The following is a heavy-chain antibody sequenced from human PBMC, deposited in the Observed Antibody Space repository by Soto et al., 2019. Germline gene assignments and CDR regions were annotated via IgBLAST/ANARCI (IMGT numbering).Heavy chain of an antibody. CDR2: IWYDGSNK. CDR1: GFTFSSYG. Sequence: QPGGSLRLSCAASGFTFSSYGMHWVRQAPGKGLEWVAVIWYDGSNKYYADSVKGRFTISRDNSKNTLYLQMNSLRAEDTAVYYCARDSWTTVTTINYYYYMDVWGKGTTVTVSS. D-gene: IGHD4-4*01. CDR3: ARDSWTTVTTINYYYYMDV. J-gene: IGHJ6*03. V-gene: IGHV3-33*01.